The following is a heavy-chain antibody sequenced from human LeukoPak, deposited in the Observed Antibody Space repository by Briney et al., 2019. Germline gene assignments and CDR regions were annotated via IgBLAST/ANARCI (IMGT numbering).Heavy chain of an antibody. D-gene: IGHD3-3*01. V-gene: IGHV3-23*01. CDR2: ISGSGGST. J-gene: IGHJ4*02. Sequence: GGSLRPSCAASGFTFSSYAMSWVRQAPGKGLEWVSAISGSGGSTYYADSVKGRFTISRDNSKNTLYLQMNSLRAEDTAVYYCAAGDFWSGYPYWGQGTLVTVSS. CDR1: GFTFSSYA. CDR3: AAGDFWSGYPY.